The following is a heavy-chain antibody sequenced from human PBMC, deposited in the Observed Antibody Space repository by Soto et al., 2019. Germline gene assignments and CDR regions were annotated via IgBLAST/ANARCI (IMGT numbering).Heavy chain of an antibody. J-gene: IGHJ4*02. CDR1: GFTFDDYA. V-gene: IGHV3-9*01. Sequence: GGSLRLSCAASGFTFDDYAMHWVRQAPGKGLEWVSGISWNSGSIGYADSVKGRFTISRDNAKNSLYLQMNSLRAEDTALYYCAKAVLGAGSFDYWGQGTLVTVSS. D-gene: IGHD1-26*01. CDR2: ISWNSGSI. CDR3: AKAVLGAGSFDY.